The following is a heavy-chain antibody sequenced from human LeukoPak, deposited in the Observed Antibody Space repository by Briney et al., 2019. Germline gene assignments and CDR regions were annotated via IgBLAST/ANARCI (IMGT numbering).Heavy chain of an antibody. J-gene: IGHJ4*02. CDR2: ISVNGETT. Sequence: AGGSLRLSCAVSGFIVNSFGMSWVRQAPGKGLEWISAISVNGETTYYADSVKGRFIISRDNSNNALYLHLSSLRVEDTAVYYCAQGYGIGWYPNWGQGSLVSVSS. CDR1: GFIVNSFG. V-gene: IGHV3-23*01. CDR3: AQGYGIGWYPN. D-gene: IGHD6-19*01.